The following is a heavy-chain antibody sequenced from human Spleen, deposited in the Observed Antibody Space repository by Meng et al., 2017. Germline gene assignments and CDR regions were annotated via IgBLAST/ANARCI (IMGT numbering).Heavy chain of an antibody. CDR2: MSYSWIT. CDR3: ARRRGGSGRDC. Sequence: QVQPPESGPGLVKSSATLSHTCAFSGASISGVNNYWDWIRQPPGKGLEWIVSMSYSWITYYNPSLKSRVTMSIDTSKNQLSLRLNSVSATDTAIYYCARRRGGSGRDCWGQGTLVTVSS. J-gene: IGHJ4*02. CDR1: GASISGVNNY. V-gene: IGHV4-39*01. D-gene: IGHD3-10*01.